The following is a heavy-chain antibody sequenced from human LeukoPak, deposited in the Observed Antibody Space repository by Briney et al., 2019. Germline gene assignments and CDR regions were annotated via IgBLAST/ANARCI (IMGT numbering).Heavy chain of an antibody. CDR3: ARQAGWDYYDSSGYRYWFDP. Sequence: SETLSLTCTVSGGSISSSSYYWGWIRQPPGKGLEWIGSIYYSGSTYYNPSLKSRVTISVDTSKNQFSLKLSSVTAAVTAVYYCARQAGWDYYDSSGYRYWFDPWGQGTLVTVSS. CDR2: IYYSGST. V-gene: IGHV4-39*01. CDR1: GGSISSSSYY. J-gene: IGHJ5*02. D-gene: IGHD3-22*01.